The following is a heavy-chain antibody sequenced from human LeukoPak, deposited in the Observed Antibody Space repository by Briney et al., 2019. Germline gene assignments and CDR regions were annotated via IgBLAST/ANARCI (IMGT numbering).Heavy chain of an antibody. Sequence: ASVKVSCKASGYTFTNYDINWVRQATGQGLEWMGYKNPNSGNSAYAQKFQGRVTITTDESTSTAYMELSSLRSENTAVYYCARVYSGGMDVWGKGTTVTVSS. D-gene: IGHD3-10*02. J-gene: IGHJ6*04. CDR3: ARVYSGGMDV. V-gene: IGHV1-8*01. CDR2: KNPNSGNS. CDR1: GYTFTNYD.